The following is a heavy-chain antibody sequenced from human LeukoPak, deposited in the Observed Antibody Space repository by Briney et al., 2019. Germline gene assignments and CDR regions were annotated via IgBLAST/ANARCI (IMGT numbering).Heavy chain of an antibody. Sequence: SVKVSCKASGGIFSSCAISWVRQAPGQGLEWMGGIIPIFGTANYAQKFQGRVTITADDSTSTAYMGLSSLRSEDTAVYYCARQPMPRSTFDYWGQGTLVTVSS. CDR3: ARQPMPRSTFDY. J-gene: IGHJ4*02. D-gene: IGHD1-1*01. V-gene: IGHV1-69*13. CDR1: GGIFSSCA. CDR2: IIPIFGTA.